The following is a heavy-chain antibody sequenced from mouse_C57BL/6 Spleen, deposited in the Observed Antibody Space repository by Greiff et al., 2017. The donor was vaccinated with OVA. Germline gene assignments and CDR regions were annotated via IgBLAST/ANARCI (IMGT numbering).Heavy chain of an antibody. J-gene: IGHJ3*01. Sequence: EVQLQQSGPELVKPGASVKISCKASGYTFTDYYMNWVKQSHGKSLEWIGDINPNNGGTSYNQKFKGKATLTVDKSSSTAYMELRSLTSEDSAVYYCARDGDDSFAYWGQGTPVTVSA. CDR3: ARDGDDSFAY. CDR2: INPNNGGT. V-gene: IGHV1-26*01. D-gene: IGHD2-4*01. CDR1: GYTFTDYY.